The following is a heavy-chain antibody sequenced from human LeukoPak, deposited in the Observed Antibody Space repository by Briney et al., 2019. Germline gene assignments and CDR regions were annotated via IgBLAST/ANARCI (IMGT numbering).Heavy chain of an antibody. D-gene: IGHD6-13*01. J-gene: IGHJ4*02. V-gene: IGHV1-2*02. CDR1: GYTFTGYY. Sequence: ASVKVSCKASGYTFTGYYMHWVRQAPGQGLEWMGWINPNSGGTNYAQKFQGRVTMTRDTSISTAYMELSRLRSDDTAVYYCARVLPYSSSWWYFDYWGQGTLVTVSS. CDR3: ARVLPYSSSWWYFDY. CDR2: INPNSGGT.